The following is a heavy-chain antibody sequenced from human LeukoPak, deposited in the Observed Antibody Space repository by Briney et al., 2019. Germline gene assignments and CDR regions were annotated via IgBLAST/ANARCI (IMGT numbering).Heavy chain of an antibody. D-gene: IGHD1-14*01. CDR1: GFTLDDYA. Sequence: GGSLRLSCAASGFTLDDYAMHWVRHAPGKGVEWVSVIIRNSGSIGSAHSVKARFTISRDNAKNSLYLQMHSLRAEYTALYYCAKAGITSSSSFDYWGQGTLVTVSS. CDR3: AKAGITSSSSFDY. CDR2: IIRNSGSI. V-gene: IGHV3-9*01. J-gene: IGHJ4*02.